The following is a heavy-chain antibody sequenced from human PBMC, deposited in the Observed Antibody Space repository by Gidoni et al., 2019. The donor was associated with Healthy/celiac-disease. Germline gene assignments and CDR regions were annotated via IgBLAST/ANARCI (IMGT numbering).Heavy chain of an antibody. J-gene: IGHJ6*03. CDR2: ISWNSGSI. D-gene: IGHD6-6*01. Sequence: EVQLVESGGGLVQPGRSLRLSCAASGFTFDDYALHWVRQAPGKGLEWVSGISWNSGSIGYADSVKGRFTISRDNAKNSLYLQMNSLRAEDTALYYCAKSHRPNIAARPGGYYYMDVWGKGTTVTVSS. CDR3: AKSHRPNIAARPGGYYYMDV. CDR1: GFTFDDYA. V-gene: IGHV3-9*01.